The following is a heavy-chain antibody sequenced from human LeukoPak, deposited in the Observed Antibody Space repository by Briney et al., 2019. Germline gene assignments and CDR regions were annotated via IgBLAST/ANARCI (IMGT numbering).Heavy chain of an antibody. CDR3: ATGSSTSSGRAFDI. CDR1: GYSFTNFW. J-gene: IGHJ3*02. V-gene: IGHV5-51*01. Sequence: GESLKISCKGYGYSFTNFWIGWVRQMPGKGLEWMGIIYPGDSHTRHSPSFQGQVTISADKSISTAYLQWSSLKASDTAMYYCATGSSTSSGRAFDIWGQGTMVTVSS. CDR2: IYPGDSHT. D-gene: IGHD2-2*01.